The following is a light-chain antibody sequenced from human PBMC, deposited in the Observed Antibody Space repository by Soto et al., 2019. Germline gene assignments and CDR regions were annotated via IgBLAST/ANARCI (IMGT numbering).Light chain of an antibody. CDR1: SSDVGGYNY. Sequence: QSALTQPASVSGSPGQSITISCTGTSSDVGGYNYVSWYQQHPGKAPKLMIYEVSNRPSGVSNRFSGSKSGNTASLTISGLQAEDAADYYCSSYTRSSTVVFGGGTKLTVL. CDR2: EVS. J-gene: IGLJ2*01. CDR3: SSYTRSSTVV. V-gene: IGLV2-14*01.